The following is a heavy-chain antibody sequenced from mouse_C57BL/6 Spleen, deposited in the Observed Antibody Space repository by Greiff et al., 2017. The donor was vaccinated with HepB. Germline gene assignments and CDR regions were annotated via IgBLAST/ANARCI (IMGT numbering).Heavy chain of an antibody. D-gene: IGHD2-2*01. Sequence: VQLQQPGAELVKPGASVKLSCKASGYTFTSYWMHWVKQRPGRGLEWIGRIDPNSGGTKYNEKFKSKATLTVDKPSSTAYMQLSSLSSEDSAVYYCARYASQGYDYAMDYWGQGTSVTVSS. CDR1: GYTFTSYW. J-gene: IGHJ4*01. CDR2: IDPNSGGT. CDR3: ARYASQGYDYAMDY. V-gene: IGHV1-72*01.